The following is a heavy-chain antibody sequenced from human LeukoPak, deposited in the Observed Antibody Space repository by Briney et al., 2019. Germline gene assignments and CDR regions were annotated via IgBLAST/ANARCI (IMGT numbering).Heavy chain of an antibody. Sequence: PGGSLRLSCAASGFSVSSYGMHCVRQAPGKWREWGAVIWYDGNNKYYADSVKCRFTISRDNSKNTLHLQMNSLRAEDTALYYCARDRYYGSENYYYYYHMDVWAQGPRSPSP. CDR1: GFSVSSYG. D-gene: IGHD3-10*01. J-gene: IGHJ6*03. CDR3: ARDRYYGSENYYYYYHMDV. V-gene: IGHV3-33*01. CDR2: IWYDGNNK.